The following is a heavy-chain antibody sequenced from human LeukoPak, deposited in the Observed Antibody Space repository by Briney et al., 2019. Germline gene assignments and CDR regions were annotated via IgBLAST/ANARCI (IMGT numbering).Heavy chain of an antibody. CDR3: ARVSGATIFGVVTKNPADY. D-gene: IGHD3-3*01. CDR1: GYTFTNYG. J-gene: IGHJ4*02. Sequence: ASVKVSCKASGYTFTNYGISWVRQAPGQGPEWMGWISAYNGKTNYAQKLQGRVTMTTDTSTSTAYMELRSLRSDDTAVYYCARVSGATIFGVVTKNPADYWGQGTLVTVSS. V-gene: IGHV1-18*01. CDR2: ISAYNGKT.